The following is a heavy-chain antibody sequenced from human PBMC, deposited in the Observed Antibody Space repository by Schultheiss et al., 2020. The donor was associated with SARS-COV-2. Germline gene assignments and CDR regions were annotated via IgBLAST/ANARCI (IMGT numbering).Heavy chain of an antibody. J-gene: IGHJ4*02. V-gene: IGHV3-74*01. CDR1: GFTFNSYW. D-gene: IGHD3-10*01. Sequence: GESLKISCAASGFTFNSYWMHWVRQLPGKGLVWVSRINSDGSSTSYADYVKGRFTISRDNAKNTLYLQMNSLRAEDTAVYYCARRELYSPFDYWGQGTLVTVSS. CDR3: ARRELYSPFDY. CDR2: INSDGSST.